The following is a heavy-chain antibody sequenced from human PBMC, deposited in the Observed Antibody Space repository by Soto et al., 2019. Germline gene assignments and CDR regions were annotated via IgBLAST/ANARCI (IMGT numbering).Heavy chain of an antibody. CDR3: ARSLHRGYYYYGLDV. J-gene: IGHJ6*02. CDR1: GFTFSSYG. V-gene: IGHV3-33*01. CDR2: IWYDGSNK. Sequence: QVQLVESGGGVVQPGRSLRLSCAASGFTFSSYGMHWVRQAPGKGLEWVAVIWYDGSNKYYADFVKGRFTISRDKSQNTRYRQRNSLRAEDTAVYYGARSLHRGYYYYGLDVGGRGTTVTVSS.